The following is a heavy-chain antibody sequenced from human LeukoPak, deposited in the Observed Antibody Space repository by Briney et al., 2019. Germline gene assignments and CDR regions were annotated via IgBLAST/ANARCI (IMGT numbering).Heavy chain of an antibody. Sequence: SETLSLTCTVSGGSISSSSYYWGWIRQPPGKGLEWIGSIYYSGRTYYNPSLESRVTMSVDTSKNQFSLKLSSVTAADTAVYYCARHDSLHYMDVWGDGTTVTFSS. CDR2: IYYSGRT. D-gene: IGHD1-26*01. CDR3: ARHDSLHYMDV. V-gene: IGHV4-39*01. CDR1: GGSISSSSYY. J-gene: IGHJ6*03.